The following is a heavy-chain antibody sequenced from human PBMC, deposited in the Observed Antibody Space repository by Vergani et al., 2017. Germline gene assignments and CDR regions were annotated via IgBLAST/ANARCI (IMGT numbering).Heavy chain of an antibody. CDR2: ISGSGGST. CDR3: AKAPSGDFWSGYYDYYYYGMDV. D-gene: IGHD3-3*01. Sequence: VQLVESGGGVVQPGRSLRLSCAASGFTFSSYAMSWVRQAPGKGLEWVSAISGSGGSTNYADSVKGRFTISRDNSKNTLYLQMNSLRAEDTAVYYCAKAPSGDFWSGYYDYYYYGMDVWGQGTTVTVSS. CDR1: GFTFSSYA. J-gene: IGHJ6*02. V-gene: IGHV3-23*04.